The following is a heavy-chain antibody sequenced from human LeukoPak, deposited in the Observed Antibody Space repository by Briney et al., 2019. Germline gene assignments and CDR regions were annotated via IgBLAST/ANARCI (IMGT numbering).Heavy chain of an antibody. D-gene: IGHD5-18*01. J-gene: IGHJ4*02. V-gene: IGHV3-48*03. CDR3: ARQQQQLWYD. Sequence: GGSLRLSCAASGFSFSSYEMNWVRQAPGKGLEWVSYISSSAGTTYYADSVKGRFTISRDNAKNSLYLQMNSLRAEDTAVYFCARQQQQLWYDWGQGTLVTVSS. CDR1: GFSFSSYE. CDR2: ISSSAGTT.